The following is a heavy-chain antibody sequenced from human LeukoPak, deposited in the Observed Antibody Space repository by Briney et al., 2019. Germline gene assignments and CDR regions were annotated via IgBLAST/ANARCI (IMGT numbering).Heavy chain of an antibody. Sequence: GGSLRLSCAASGFTFDQYAMHWVRQAPGRGLDLVSGINWVSCIIEYADSVKGRFAISRYNASNSLYLQMSSLRAEDTALYYCAKVKERTALYARGYFDSWGQGTLVTVSS. D-gene: IGHD2/OR15-2a*01. V-gene: IGHV3-9*01. J-gene: IGHJ4*02. CDR3: AKVKERTALYARGYFDS. CDR1: GFTFDQYA. CDR2: INWVSCII.